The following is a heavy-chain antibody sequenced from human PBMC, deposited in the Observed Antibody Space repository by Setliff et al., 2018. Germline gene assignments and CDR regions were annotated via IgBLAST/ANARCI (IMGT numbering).Heavy chain of an antibody. CDR2: IRSDGNKK. Sequence: AGGSLRLSCAASGFTLNTYGISWVRQAPGKGLEWVTFIRSDGNKKYFGDSVKGRFSISRDNSKNTVYLQMNSLKIEDTAVYFCAKEQEITLVPGIIPDAFDLWGQGTMVTVSS. CDR1: GFTLNTYG. D-gene: IGHD3-10*01. J-gene: IGHJ3*01. V-gene: IGHV3-30*02. CDR3: AKEQEITLVPGIIPDAFDL.